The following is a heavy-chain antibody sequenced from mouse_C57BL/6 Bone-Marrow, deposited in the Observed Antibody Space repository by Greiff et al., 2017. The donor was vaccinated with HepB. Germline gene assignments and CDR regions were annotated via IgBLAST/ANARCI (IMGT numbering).Heavy chain of an antibody. CDR3: AKLGRGYYFDD. J-gene: IGHJ2*01. Sequence: VQLQQPGAELVKPGASVKLSCKASGYTFTSYWMHWVKQRPGQGLEWIGMIHPNSGSTNYNEKFKSKATLTVDKSTSTAYMQLSSLTSEDSAVYYCAKLGRGYYFDDWGQGTTLTVSS. CDR2: IHPNSGST. D-gene: IGHD4-1*01. CDR1: GYTFTSYW. V-gene: IGHV1-64*01.